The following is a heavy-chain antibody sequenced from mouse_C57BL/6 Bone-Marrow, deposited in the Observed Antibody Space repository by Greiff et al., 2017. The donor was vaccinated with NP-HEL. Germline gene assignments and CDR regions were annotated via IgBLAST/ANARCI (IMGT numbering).Heavy chain of an antibody. CDR1: GYAFSSSW. J-gene: IGHJ2*01. CDR2: IYPGDGDT. Sequence: QVQLQQSGPELVKPGASVKISCKASGYAFSSSWMNWVKQRPGKGLEWIGRIYPGDGDTNYNGKFKGKATLTADKSSSTAYMQLSSLTSEDSAVYFCARGDLLWRGQGTTLTVSS. CDR3: ARGDLLW. V-gene: IGHV1-82*01. D-gene: IGHD2-1*01.